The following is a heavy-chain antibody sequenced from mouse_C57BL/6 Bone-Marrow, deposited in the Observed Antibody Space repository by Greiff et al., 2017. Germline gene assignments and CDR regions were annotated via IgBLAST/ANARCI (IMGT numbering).Heavy chain of an antibody. CDR2: IFPGSGST. J-gene: IGHJ2*01. CDR3: ARWGWLLRGGYFDY. D-gene: IGHD2-3*01. V-gene: IGHV1-75*01. Sequence: QVQLKQSGPELVKPGASVKISCKASGYTFTDYYINWVKQRPGQGLEWIGWIFPGSGSTYYNEKFKGKATLTVDKSSSTAYMLLSSLTSEDSAVYFWARWGWLLRGGYFDYGGQGTTLTVSS. CDR1: GYTFTDYY.